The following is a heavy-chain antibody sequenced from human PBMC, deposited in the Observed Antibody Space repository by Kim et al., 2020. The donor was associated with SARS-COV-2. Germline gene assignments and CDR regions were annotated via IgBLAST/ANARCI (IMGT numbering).Heavy chain of an antibody. V-gene: IGHV3-30*18. Sequence: GGSLRLSCAASGFTFSSYGMHWVRQAPGKGLEWVAVISYDGSNKYYADSVKGRFTISRDNSKNTLYLQMNSLRAEDTAVYYCAKLPSLDLGRYYYFDYWGQGTLVTVSS. CDR3: AKLPSLDLGRYYYFDY. D-gene: IGHD1-26*01. CDR1: GFTFSSYG. J-gene: IGHJ4*02. CDR2: ISYDGSNK.